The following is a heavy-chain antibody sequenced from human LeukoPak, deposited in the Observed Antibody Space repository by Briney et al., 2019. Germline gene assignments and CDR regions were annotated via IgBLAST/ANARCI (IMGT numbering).Heavy chain of an antibody. J-gene: IGHJ4*02. Sequence: QPGRSLRLSCAASGFTFSSYAMHWVRQAPGKGLEGVAVILYDGTMKYYADSVKGRFTISRDNSKDTLYLQMNSLRAEDTAVYYCAKDMDVGDYGSGDYFDYCGQGPLVTVSS. V-gene: IGHV3-30*04. CDR1: GFTFSSYA. CDR3: AKDMDVGDYGSGDYFDY. CDR2: ILYDGTMK. D-gene: IGHD3-10*01.